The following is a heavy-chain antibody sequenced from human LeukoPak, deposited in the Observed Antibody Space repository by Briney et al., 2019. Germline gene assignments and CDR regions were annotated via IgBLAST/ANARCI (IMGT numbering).Heavy chain of an antibody. Sequence: GGSLRLSCAASRFTFSSYAMSWVRQAPGKGLEWVSAISGSGGRTYYADSVKGRFTISRDNSKNTLSLQMNSLRDEDTATYYCAKEVYCGRDCYNPGYGVDVWGQGTTVTVSS. V-gene: IGHV3-23*01. CDR3: AKEVYCGRDCYNPGYGVDV. CDR1: RFTFSSYA. D-gene: IGHD2-21*02. CDR2: ISGSGGRT. J-gene: IGHJ6*02.